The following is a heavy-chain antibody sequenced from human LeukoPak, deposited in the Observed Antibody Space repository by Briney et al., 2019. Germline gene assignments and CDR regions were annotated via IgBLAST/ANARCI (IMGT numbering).Heavy chain of an antibody. V-gene: IGHV3-7*01. J-gene: IGHJ4*02. CDR3: ARCPYDSSGYYSVPSHLDY. CDR1: GFTFSSYW. D-gene: IGHD3-22*01. Sequence: PGGSLRLSCAASGFTFSSYWVTWVRQAPGKGLEWVANIKQDGSAKYYVDSLRGRFSIPRDNVKNSLFLQMNSLSAEDTAVYYCARCPYDSSGYYSVPSHLDYWGQGTLVTVSS. CDR2: IKQDGSAK.